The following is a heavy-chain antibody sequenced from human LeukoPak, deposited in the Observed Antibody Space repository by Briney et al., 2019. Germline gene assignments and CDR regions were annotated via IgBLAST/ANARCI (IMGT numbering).Heavy chain of an antibody. CDR3: AKVRQAGNYDFWSGYFTNFFDR. CDR1: GFAFSNYV. V-gene: IGHV3-23*01. D-gene: IGHD3-3*01. Sequence: GGSLRLSCAASGFAFSNYVTNWVRLAPGRGLEWVSGISANSGNTYFADSVKGRFSISRDNSQNMLFLQMNSLRAEDTAVYYCAKVRQAGNYDFWSGYFTNFFDRWGQGTLVTVSS. J-gene: IGHJ4*02. CDR2: ISANSGNT.